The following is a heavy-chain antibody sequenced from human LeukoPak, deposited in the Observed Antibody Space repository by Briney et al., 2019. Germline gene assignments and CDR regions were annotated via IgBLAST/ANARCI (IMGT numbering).Heavy chain of an antibody. Sequence: ASVKVSCKASGYTFTTYFLHWVRQAPGQGLEWMGIIDPSSGGSTSAQKLQVRVTMTRDTSTSTVYMELSSLRSEDTAVYYCARDLIGDFYGSGQDYWGQGTLVTVSS. V-gene: IGHV1-46*01. J-gene: IGHJ4*02. CDR3: ARDLIGDFYGSGQDY. CDR1: GYTFTTYF. CDR2: IDPSSGGS. D-gene: IGHD3-10*01.